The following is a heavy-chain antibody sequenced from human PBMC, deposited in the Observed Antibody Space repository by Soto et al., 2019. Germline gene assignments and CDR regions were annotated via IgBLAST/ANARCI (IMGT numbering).Heavy chain of an antibody. V-gene: IGHV4-34*01. CDR2: INHSGST. Sequence: PSETLSLTCAVYGGSFSGYYWSWIRQPLGKGLEWIGEINHSGSTNYNPSLKSRVTISVATSKNQFSLKLSSVTAADTAVYYCARGKIVVVPYYYYYGMDVWGQGTTVTVSS. CDR1: GGSFSGYY. D-gene: IGHD2-2*01. J-gene: IGHJ6*02. CDR3: ARGKIVVVPYYYYYGMDV.